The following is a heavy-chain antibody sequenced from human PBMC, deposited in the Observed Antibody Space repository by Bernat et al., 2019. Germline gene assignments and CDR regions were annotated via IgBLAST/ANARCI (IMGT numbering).Heavy chain of an antibody. J-gene: IGHJ4*02. D-gene: IGHD4-11*01. CDR3: ARGSNSYDFDY. Sequence: QVQLVESGGGLVKPGGSLRLSCAASGFTFSDYYMSWIRQAPGKGLEWVSYISSSSIHTNYADSVKGRITSSRDNAKNSLYLQMNTLRAEDTAVYYCARGSNSYDFDYWGQGTLVTVSS. CDR1: GFTFSDYY. CDR2: ISSSSIHT. V-gene: IGHV3-11*05.